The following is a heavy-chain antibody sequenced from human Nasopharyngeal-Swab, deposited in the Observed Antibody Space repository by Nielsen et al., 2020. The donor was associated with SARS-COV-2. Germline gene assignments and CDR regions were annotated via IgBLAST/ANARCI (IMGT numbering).Heavy chain of an antibody. CDR2: ISDSGGST. CDR3: AKDREVIVPAQNDY. J-gene: IGHJ4*02. CDR1: GFTFSSYA. D-gene: IGHD2-2*01. V-gene: IGHV3-23*01. Sequence: GESLKISCAASGFTFSSYAMSWVRQAPGKGLEWVSGISDSGGSTYYADSLKGRFTISRDNSKNTVYLEMNNLRAEDTAVYYCAKDREVIVPAQNDYWGQGTLVAVSS.